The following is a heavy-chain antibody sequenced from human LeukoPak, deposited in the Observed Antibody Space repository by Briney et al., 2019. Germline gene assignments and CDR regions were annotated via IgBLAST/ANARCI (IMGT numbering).Heavy chain of an antibody. Sequence: GSLRLSCSASGLAFSRYAMHWVRQAPGKGLECFSGISDNGRSTYYADAVKGRFTISRDNSKNTLYLQMSSLRPEDTAVYYCAMTYDSSDYYPFDYWGQGTLVTVSS. CDR1: GLAFSRYA. CDR3: AMTYDSSDYYPFDY. V-gene: IGHV3-64D*06. J-gene: IGHJ4*02. CDR2: ISDNGRST. D-gene: IGHD3-22*01.